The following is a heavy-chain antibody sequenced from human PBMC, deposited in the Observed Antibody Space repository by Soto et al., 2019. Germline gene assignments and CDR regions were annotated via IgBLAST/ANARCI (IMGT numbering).Heavy chain of an antibody. CDR3: ARDKDRMSPYWPYYYYYYMDV. D-gene: IGHD2-8*02. V-gene: IGHV3-33*01. CDR2: IWYDGSNK. Sequence: PVGSLRLSCAASGFTFSSYGMHWVRQAPGKGLEWVAVIWYDGSNKYYADSVKGRFTISRDNSKNTLYPQMNTLRAEDTAVYYCARDKDRMSPYWPYYYYYYMDVWSKGTTVTVSS. CDR1: GFTFSSYG. J-gene: IGHJ6*03.